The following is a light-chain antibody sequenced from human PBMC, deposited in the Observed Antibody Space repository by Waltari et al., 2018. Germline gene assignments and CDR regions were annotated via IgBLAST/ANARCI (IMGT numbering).Light chain of an antibody. V-gene: IGKV4-1*01. CDR2: WAS. Sequence: DIVTMTQSPASLAVSLGERATINCKSSQSLLYSAHHRNYLAWYGQKPGQPPKLLIYWASTRESGVPDRFSGSGSGTNCTLTISSLQAEEVVVYYCQQYYRTPPLTFGGGTKVEIK. CDR1: QSLLYSAHHRNY. J-gene: IGKJ4*01. CDR3: QQYYRTPPLT.